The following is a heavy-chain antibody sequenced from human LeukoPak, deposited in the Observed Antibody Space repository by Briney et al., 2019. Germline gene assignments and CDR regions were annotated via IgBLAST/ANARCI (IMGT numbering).Heavy chain of an antibody. CDR1: GFIFSHFW. J-gene: IGHJ4*02. Sequence: GGSLRLSCAASGFIFSHFWMSWVRQAPGKGLEWVANIKGDGSKKNYVDSVKGRFTISRDNAKNSLYLQMNSLRAEDTAVYYCARDWGGEGRPTDYWGQGTLVTVSS. D-gene: IGHD3-16*01. CDR3: ARDWGGEGRPTDY. CDR2: IKGDGSKK. V-gene: IGHV3-7*01.